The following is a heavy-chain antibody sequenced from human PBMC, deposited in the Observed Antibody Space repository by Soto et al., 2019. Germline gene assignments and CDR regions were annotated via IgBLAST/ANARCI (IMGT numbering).Heavy chain of an antibody. CDR3: ARQFYYGSVSYR. V-gene: IGHV4-39*01. Sequence: SETLSLTCTVSGGSISSSSYYWGWIRQPPGKGLEWIGTIYYNGNTYYNPSLESRVTISVDTSKNQFSLKLSSVTAADTAVYFCARQFYYGSVSYRWGQGTLVTVSS. CDR1: GGSISSSSYY. D-gene: IGHD3-10*01. J-gene: IGHJ4*02. CDR2: IYYNGNT.